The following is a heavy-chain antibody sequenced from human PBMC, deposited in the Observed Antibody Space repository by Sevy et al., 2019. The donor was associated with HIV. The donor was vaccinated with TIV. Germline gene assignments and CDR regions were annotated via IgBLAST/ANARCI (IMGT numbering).Heavy chain of an antibody. CDR1: GFTFSSYG. D-gene: IGHD6-13*01. J-gene: IGHJ4*02. CDR3: ARGFLQLAPHYYFDY. V-gene: IGHV3-33*01. CDR2: IWYDGSNK. Sequence: GGSLRLSCAASGFTFSSYGMHWVRQAPGKGLEWVAVIWYDGSNKYYADSVKGRFTISRDNSKNTVYLQMNSLRAEDTAVYYCARGFLQLAPHYYFDYWGQGTLVTVSS.